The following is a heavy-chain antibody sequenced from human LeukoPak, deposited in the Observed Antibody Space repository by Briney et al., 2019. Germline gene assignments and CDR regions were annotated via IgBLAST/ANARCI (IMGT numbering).Heavy chain of an antibody. D-gene: IGHD2-8*01. V-gene: IGHV4-34*01. CDR2: INHSGST. CDR1: GGSFSGYY. J-gene: IGHJ5*02. CDR3: ARGGGTYCTNGVCYSGWFDP. Sequence: SETLSLTCAVYGGSFSGYYWSWIRQPPGKGLEWIGEINHSGSTNYNPSLKSRVTISVDTSKNQFSLKLSSVTAADTAVYYCARGGGTYCTNGVCYSGWFDPWGQGTLVTVSS.